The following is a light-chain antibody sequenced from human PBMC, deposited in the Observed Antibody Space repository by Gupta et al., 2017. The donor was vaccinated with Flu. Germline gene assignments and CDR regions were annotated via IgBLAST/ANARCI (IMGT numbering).Light chain of an antibody. CDR3: QQKDTWPPWT. Sequence: EIVMTQSPATLSVSPGERATLSCRASQRISSKVAWYQQKPGQAPRLLIYDAYTRPTGIPVRLSGGGSGTEFTLTINSLQSEDFAVYYCQQKDTWPPWTLGKGTKVEIK. CDR2: DAY. V-gene: IGKV3-15*01. J-gene: IGKJ1*01. CDR1: QRISSK.